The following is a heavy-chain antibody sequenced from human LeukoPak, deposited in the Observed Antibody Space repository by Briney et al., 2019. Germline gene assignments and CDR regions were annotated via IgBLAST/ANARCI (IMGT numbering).Heavy chain of an antibody. V-gene: IGHV4-38-2*02. CDR3: ARVTAPVATFDY. CDR2: ISHSGST. CDR1: GYSISSTYY. J-gene: IGHJ4*02. D-gene: IGHD2-21*01. Sequence: SETLSLTCTVSGYSISSTYYGAWIRQPPGKGLEWIATISHSGSTYYTPSLESRLTISLDTSRNHFSLRLSSVTAADTAVYYCARVTAPVATFDYWGLGTLVAVSS.